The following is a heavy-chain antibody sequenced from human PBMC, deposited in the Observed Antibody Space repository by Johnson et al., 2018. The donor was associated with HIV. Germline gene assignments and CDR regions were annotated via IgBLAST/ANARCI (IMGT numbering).Heavy chain of an antibody. CDR2: ISSSGSTI. CDR1: GFTFSDYY. Sequence: QVHLVESGGGVVQPGRSLRLSCAASGFTFSDYYMNWIRQAPGKGLDWVSYISSSGSTIYYADSVKGRFTISRDNAKNSLYLQMNSLRAEDTAVYYCARGGSYLTLDDAFDIWGQGTMVTVSS. V-gene: IGHV3-11*04. CDR3: ARGGSYLTLDDAFDI. D-gene: IGHD1-26*01. J-gene: IGHJ3*02.